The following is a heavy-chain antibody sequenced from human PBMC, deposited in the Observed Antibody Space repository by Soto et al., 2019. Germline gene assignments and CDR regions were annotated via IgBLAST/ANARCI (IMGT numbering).Heavy chain of an antibody. CDR1: GYTFSSYG. J-gene: IGHJ4*02. CDR2: ISAYNGNT. CDR3: ARDPGEEWDVLDDSDY. V-gene: IGHV1-18*01. Sequence: QVQLVQSGAEVKKPGASVKVSCKASGYTFSSYGISWVRQAPGQGLEWMGWISAYNGNTHYAQKVQGRVTMTTDTSTSTAYMELRSLGFDDTAVYYCARDPGEEWDVLDDSDYWGQGTLVTVSS. D-gene: IGHD1-26*01.